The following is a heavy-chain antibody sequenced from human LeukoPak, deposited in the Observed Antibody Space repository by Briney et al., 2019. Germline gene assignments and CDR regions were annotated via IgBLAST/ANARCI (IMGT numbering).Heavy chain of an antibody. Sequence: GGSLRLSCAASGFTFSSYSMNWVRQAPGKGLEWVSSISSSSSYIYYADSVKGRFTISRDNAKNSLYLQMNSLRAEDTAVYYCARVKAYYDILTGYYKSADPFDYWGQGTLVTVSS. V-gene: IGHV3-21*01. CDR2: ISSSSSYI. CDR1: GFTFSSYS. CDR3: ARVKAYYDILTGYYKSADPFDY. J-gene: IGHJ4*02. D-gene: IGHD3-9*01.